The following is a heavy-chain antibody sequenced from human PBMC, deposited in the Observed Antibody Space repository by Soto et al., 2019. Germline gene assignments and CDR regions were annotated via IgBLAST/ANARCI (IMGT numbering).Heavy chain of an antibody. CDR1: GFTFSTYG. Sequence: PGGSLRLSTAPSGFTFSTYGMHWVRQAPGKGLEWVTVIWYEGSNQYYADSVKGRFTISRDNSKNMLYLQMNSLRAEDTAVYYCARDLGAFNYGSAYFDYWGQGTPVTVSS. V-gene: IGHV3-33*01. CDR3: ARDLGAFNYGSAYFDY. D-gene: IGHD3-10*01. J-gene: IGHJ4*02. CDR2: IWYEGSNQ.